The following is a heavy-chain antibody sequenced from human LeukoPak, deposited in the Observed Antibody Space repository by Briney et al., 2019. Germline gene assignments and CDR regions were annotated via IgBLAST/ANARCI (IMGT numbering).Heavy chain of an antibody. J-gene: IGHJ4*02. Sequence: SETLSLTCGVSGGSISNTNWWTWFRQPPGKWLEWIGEVNLQGSTNYNPSLKSRVAISGDTSRNQFSLKLTSVTAADTAVYYCARATDSNGWLFDYWGQGTLVTVSS. CDR3: ARATDSNGWLFDY. V-gene: IGHV4-4*02. CDR2: VNLQGST. CDR1: GGSISNTNW. D-gene: IGHD6-19*01.